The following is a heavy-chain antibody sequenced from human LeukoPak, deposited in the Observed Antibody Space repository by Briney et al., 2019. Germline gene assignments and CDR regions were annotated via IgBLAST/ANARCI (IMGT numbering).Heavy chain of an antibody. V-gene: IGHV3-53*01. CDR3: ARVRAVGATKSLDY. D-gene: IGHD1-26*01. J-gene: IGHJ4*02. Sequence: GGSLRLSCAASGLTVSSNYMSWVRQAPGKGLEWVSVIYSGGSTYYADSVKGRFTISRDNSKNTLYLQMNSLRAEDTAVYYCARVRAVGATKSLDYWGQGTLVTVSS. CDR1: GLTVSSNY. CDR2: IYSGGST.